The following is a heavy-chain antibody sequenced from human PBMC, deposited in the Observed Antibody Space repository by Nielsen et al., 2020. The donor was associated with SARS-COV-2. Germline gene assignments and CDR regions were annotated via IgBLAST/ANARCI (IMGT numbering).Heavy chain of an antibody. CDR1: GGSISSSSYY. CDR2: IYYSGST. Sequence: SETLSLTCTVSGGSISSSSYYWGWIRQPPGKGLEWIGSIYYSGSTYYNPSLKSRVTISVDTSKNQFSLKLSSVTAADTAVYYCAREQPPTGYSSSWYPYYYYYYGMDVWGQVTTVTVSS. CDR3: AREQPPTGYSSSWYPYYYYYYGMDV. D-gene: IGHD6-13*01. J-gene: IGHJ6*02. V-gene: IGHV4-39*07.